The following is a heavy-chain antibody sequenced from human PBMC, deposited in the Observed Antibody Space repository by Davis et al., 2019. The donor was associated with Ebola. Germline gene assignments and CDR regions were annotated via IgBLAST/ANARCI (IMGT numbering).Heavy chain of an antibody. CDR2: ISERGGVT. CDR3: AKERGERGVRYTFDC. CDR1: GFTFSDYY. Sequence: PGGSLRLSCAASGFTFSDYYMSWIRQAPGKGLEWVSSISERGGVTSYADPVKGRFTVSRDNSKNTLYLQMNSLRADDTGVYYCAKERGERGVRYTFDCWGQGTLVTVSS. D-gene: IGHD1-1*01. V-gene: IGHV3-23*01. J-gene: IGHJ4*02.